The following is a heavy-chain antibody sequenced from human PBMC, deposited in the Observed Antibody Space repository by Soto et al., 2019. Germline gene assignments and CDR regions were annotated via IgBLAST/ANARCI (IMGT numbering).Heavy chain of an antibody. CDR2: INHSGST. Sequence: PSETLSLTCAVYGGSFSGYYWSWIRQPPGKGLEWIGEINHSGSTNYNPSLKSRVTISVDTSKNQFSLKLSSVTAADTAVYYCARGIAVAGILGYYYYYGMDVWGQGTTVTVSS. D-gene: IGHD6-19*01. CDR1: GGSFSGYY. CDR3: ARGIAVAGILGYYYYYGMDV. V-gene: IGHV4-34*01. J-gene: IGHJ6*02.